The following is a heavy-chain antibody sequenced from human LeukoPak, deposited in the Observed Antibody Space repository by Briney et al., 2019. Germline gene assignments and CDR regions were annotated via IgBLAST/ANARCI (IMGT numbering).Heavy chain of an antibody. CDR2: INHSGST. CDR3: ARLPGPRYYYGSGSYYPRYYYYMDV. CDR1: GGSFSGHY. D-gene: IGHD3-10*01. J-gene: IGHJ6*03. V-gene: IGHV4-34*01. Sequence: SETLSLTCAVYGGSFSGHYWSWIRQPPGKGLEWIGEINHSGSTNYNPSLKSRVTISVDTSKNQFSLKLSSVTAADTAVYYCARLPGPRYYYGSGSYYPRYYYYMDVWGKGTTVTISS.